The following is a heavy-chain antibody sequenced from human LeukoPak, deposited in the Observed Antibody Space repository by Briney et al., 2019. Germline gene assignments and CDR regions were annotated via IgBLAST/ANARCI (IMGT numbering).Heavy chain of an antibody. CDR2: INPSGGST. CDR1: GYTFTGYY. J-gene: IGHJ3*02. CDR3: ARETLPGAVTYAFDI. V-gene: IGHV1-46*01. D-gene: IGHD4-11*01. Sequence: ASVKVSCKASGYTFTGYYMHWVRQAPGQGLEWMGIINPSGGSTSYAQKFQGRVTMTRDMSTSTVYMELSSLRSEDTAVYYCARETLPGAVTYAFDIWGQGTMVTVSS.